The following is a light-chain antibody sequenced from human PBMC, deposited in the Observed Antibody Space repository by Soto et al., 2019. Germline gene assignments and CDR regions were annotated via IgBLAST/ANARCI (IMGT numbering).Light chain of an antibody. CDR2: DAS. CDR3: QQRSNWS. Sequence: EIVLTQSPATLSLSPGEIATLSCRASQSVSSYLAWYQQKPGQAPRLLIYDASSRATGIPARFSGSGSGTDLTLSISSLEPEDFAVYYCQQRSNWSFGGGTKVEIK. V-gene: IGKV3-11*01. J-gene: IGKJ4*02. CDR1: QSVSSY.